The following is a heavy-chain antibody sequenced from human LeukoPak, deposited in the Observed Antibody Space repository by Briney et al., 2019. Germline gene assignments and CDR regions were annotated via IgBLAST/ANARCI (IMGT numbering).Heavy chain of an antibody. J-gene: IGHJ4*02. CDR1: GFTFSSYA. CDR2: ISYDGSNK. CDR3: ARGGQEVVTAIGGYFDY. V-gene: IGHV3-30*04. D-gene: IGHD2-21*02. Sequence: GRSLRLSCAASGFTFSSYAMHWVRQAPGKGLEWVAVISYDGSNKYYADSVKGRFTISRDNSKNTLYLQMNSLRAEDTAVYYCARGGQEVVTAIGGYFDYWGQGTLVTVSS.